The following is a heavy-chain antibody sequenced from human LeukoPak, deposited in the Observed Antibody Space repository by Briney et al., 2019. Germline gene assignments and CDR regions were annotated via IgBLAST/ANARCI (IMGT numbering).Heavy chain of an antibody. CDR3: AKGVGSTGSYFDY. Sequence: PGGSLRLSCAASGFSFDDSAMYWVRQAPGKGLEWVSLISGDGASAFYADSVKGRFTISRDNSKDTLYLQMNSLRADDTAVYYCAKGVGSTGSYFDYWGQGTLVTVSS. D-gene: IGHD1-26*01. CDR1: GFSFDDSA. CDR2: ISGDGASA. J-gene: IGHJ4*02. V-gene: IGHV3-43*02.